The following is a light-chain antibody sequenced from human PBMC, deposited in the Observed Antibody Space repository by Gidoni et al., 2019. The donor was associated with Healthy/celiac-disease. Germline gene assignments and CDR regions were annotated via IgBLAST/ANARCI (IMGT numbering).Light chain of an antibody. CDR1: NIGSKS. V-gene: IGLV3-21*02. Sequence: SYVLTQPPSVSVAPGQTARITCGGNNIGSKSVHWYQQKPGQAPVLVVYDASDRPSGTPERFSGSNSGNTATLTISRVEAGDEADYYCQVWDSSSDHHYVFGTGTKVTVL. CDR3: QVWDSSSDHHYV. J-gene: IGLJ1*01. CDR2: DAS.